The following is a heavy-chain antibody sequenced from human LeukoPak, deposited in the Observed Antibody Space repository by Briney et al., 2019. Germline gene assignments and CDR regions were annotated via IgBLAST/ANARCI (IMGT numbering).Heavy chain of an antibody. CDR3: ARRTRRVGYSYGPDMVRGVTPLDAFDI. D-gene: IGHD3-10*01. J-gene: IGHJ3*02. CDR2: ISYDGSNK. CDR1: GFTFSSYG. V-gene: IGHV3-30*03. Sequence: GGSLRLSCAASGFTFSSYGMHWVRQAPGKGLEWVAVISYDGSNKYYADSVKGRFTISRDNSKNTLYLQMNSLRAEDTAVYYCARRTRRVGYSYGPDMVRGVTPLDAFDIWGQGTMVTVSS.